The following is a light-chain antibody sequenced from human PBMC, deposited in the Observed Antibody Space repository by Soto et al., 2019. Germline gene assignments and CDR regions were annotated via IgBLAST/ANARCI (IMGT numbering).Light chain of an antibody. V-gene: IGKV3-11*01. CDR3: QQRNVWPPIT. CDR1: QSIHTS. Sequence: VLTQSPATLSLSPGVRGPLSCRASQSIHTSLAWYQQKPGQPPRLVVYDSTLRANGVPDRFGGSRSGTEFTLTINNLEPEDFAVYYCQQRNVWPPITFGQGTRLEIK. J-gene: IGKJ5*01. CDR2: DST.